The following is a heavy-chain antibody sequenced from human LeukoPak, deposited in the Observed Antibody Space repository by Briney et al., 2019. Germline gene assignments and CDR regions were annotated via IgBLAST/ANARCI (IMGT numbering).Heavy chain of an antibody. CDR2: ISYDGSNK. D-gene: IGHD6-6*01. Sequence: PGGSLRLSCAASGFTFSSYAMHWVRQAPGKGLEWVAVISYDGSNKYYADSVKGRFTISRDNSKNTLYLQMNSLRAEDTAVYYCARDPIPHSSSPTSYWGQGTLVTVSS. CDR3: ARDPIPHSSSPTSY. J-gene: IGHJ4*02. CDR1: GFTFSSYA. V-gene: IGHV3-30-3*01.